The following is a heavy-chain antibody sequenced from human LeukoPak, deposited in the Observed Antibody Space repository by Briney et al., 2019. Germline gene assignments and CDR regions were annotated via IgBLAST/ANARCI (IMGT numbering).Heavy chain of an antibody. V-gene: IGHV6-1*01. J-gene: IGHJ3*02. CDR2: TYYRSKWYN. Sequence: TSQTLSLTCAISGDSVSSNTAAWNWIRQSPSRGLEWLGRTYYRSKWYNDYAVSVRGRMTVNPDTSKNQFSLHLNSVTPEDTAVYYCARDFPGYDAFGIWGQGTMVTVSS. CDR1: GDSVSSNTAA. D-gene: IGHD3-22*01. CDR3: ARDFPGYDAFGI.